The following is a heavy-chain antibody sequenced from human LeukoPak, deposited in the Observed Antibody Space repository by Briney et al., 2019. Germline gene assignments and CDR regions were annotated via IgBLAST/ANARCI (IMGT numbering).Heavy chain of an antibody. CDR3: TSSGTSGAGYFDY. D-gene: IGHD1-26*01. V-gene: IGHV3-15*01. J-gene: IGHJ4*02. CDR1: GLPFSNAW. CDR2: ITSKVDGGTT. Sequence: NPGGTLRLSCAASGLPFSNAWMTWVRQAPGKGLEWVGRITSKVDGGTTDYAAPVMGRFTISRDDSKNTLCLQMNSLRTEDSALYYCTSSGTSGAGYFDYWGQGTLVTVSS.